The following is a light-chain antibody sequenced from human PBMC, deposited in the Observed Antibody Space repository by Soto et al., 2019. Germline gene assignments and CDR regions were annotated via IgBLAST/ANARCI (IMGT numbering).Light chain of an antibody. CDR1: QSVGSN. CDR3: QQYDNWPPWT. V-gene: IGKV3-15*01. Sequence: EIVMTQSPATLSVSPGERATLSCRASQSVGSNLAWYQQKPGQASRLLISGASTRANGIPARFSGSGSGTEFTLTISSLQSEDFAVYYCQQYDNWPPWTFGQGTKVEIK. CDR2: GAS. J-gene: IGKJ1*01.